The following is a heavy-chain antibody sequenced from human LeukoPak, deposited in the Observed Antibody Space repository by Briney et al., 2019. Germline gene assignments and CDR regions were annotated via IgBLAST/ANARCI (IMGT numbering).Heavy chain of an antibody. CDR3: ARDGIAAAGTFYYYYYMDV. CDR1: GYTFTSYY. CDR2: INPSGGST. J-gene: IGHJ6*03. Sequence: AASVKVSCKASGYTFTSYYMHWVRQAPGQGLEWMGIINPSGGSTSYAQKFQGRVTMTRDMSTSTAYMELSSLRSEDTAVYYCARDGIAAAGTFYYYYYMDVWGKGTTVTVSS. V-gene: IGHV1-46*01. D-gene: IGHD6-13*01.